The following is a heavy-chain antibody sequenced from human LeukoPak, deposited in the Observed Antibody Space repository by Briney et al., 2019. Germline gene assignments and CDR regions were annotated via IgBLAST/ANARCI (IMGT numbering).Heavy chain of an antibody. Sequence: ASVKVSCKASGFTFTGYYMHWVRQAPGQGLEWMGWINPNGGGTNYAQKFQGRVTMTRDTSISTAYMELSRLRSDDTAVYYCAREGGAWIQLWSSPMDVWGKGTTVTISS. J-gene: IGHJ6*03. CDR3: AREGGAWIQLWSSPMDV. CDR2: INPNGGGT. D-gene: IGHD5-18*01. V-gene: IGHV1-2*02. CDR1: GFTFTGYY.